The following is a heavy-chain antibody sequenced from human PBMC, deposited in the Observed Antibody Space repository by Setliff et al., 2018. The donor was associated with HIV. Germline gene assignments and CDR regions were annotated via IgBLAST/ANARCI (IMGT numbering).Heavy chain of an antibody. D-gene: IGHD1-26*01. Sequence: SETLSLTCTVSGGSIRGDDYYWTWIRQHPGKGLEWIGYVFHTGTTYYNPSLKSRLTLSVDTSKNQFPLKLSSVTAADTAVYYCVKAISGNYYHRFDSWGQGTLVTVSS. CDR2: VFHTGTT. CDR1: GGSIRGDDYY. J-gene: IGHJ4*02. V-gene: IGHV4-31*03. CDR3: VKAISGNYYHRFDS.